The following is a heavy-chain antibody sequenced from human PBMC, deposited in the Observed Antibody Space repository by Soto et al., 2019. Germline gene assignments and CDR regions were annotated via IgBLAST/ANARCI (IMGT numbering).Heavy chain of an antibody. Sequence: EVQLVESGGGLVQPGASLRLSCAASGSTLSNYWMHWVRQAPGKGLVWVSRIDSDGSRITYADFVKGRFTISRDNAKNTGYLHMNSLTAEDTAVYYCVRTSLVVAVATREDFWGQGTLVTVSS. J-gene: IGHJ4*02. CDR1: GSTLSNYW. CDR2: IDSDGSRI. D-gene: IGHD2-15*01. V-gene: IGHV3-74*01. CDR3: VRTSLVVAVATREDF.